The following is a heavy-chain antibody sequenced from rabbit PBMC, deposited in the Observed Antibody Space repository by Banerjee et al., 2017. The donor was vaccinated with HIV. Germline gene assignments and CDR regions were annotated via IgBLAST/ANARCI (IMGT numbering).Heavy chain of an antibody. CDR1: GFDFSIYY. CDR2: IDPVFRST. CDR3: ARDLAAVTGWNFGL. J-gene: IGHJ4*01. Sequence: QLEESGGGLVQPGGSLKLSCKASGFDFSIYYMSWVRRAPGKGLEWIGCIDPVFRSTYYANWVNGRFTISSHNAQNTPYLQLNSLTAADTATYFCARDLAAVTGWNFGLWGQGTLVTVS. D-gene: IGHD7-1*01. V-gene: IGHV1S7*01.